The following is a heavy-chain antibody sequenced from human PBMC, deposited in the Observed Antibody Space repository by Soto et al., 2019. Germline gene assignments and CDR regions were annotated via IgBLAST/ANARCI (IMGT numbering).Heavy chain of an antibody. CDR3: ARLKLRLWFGGLRAFDI. J-gene: IGHJ3*02. CDR1: GGSISSYY. V-gene: IGHV4-59*12. CDR2: IYYSGST. D-gene: IGHD3-10*01. Sequence: SETLSLTCTVSGGSISSYYWSWIRQPPGKGLEWIGYIYYSGSTNYNPSLKSRVTISVDTSKNQFSLKLSSVTAADTAVYYCARLKLRLWFGGLRAFDIWGQGTMVTVSS.